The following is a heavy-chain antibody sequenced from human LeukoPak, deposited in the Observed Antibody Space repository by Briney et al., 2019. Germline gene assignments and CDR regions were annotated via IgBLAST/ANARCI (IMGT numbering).Heavy chain of an antibody. CDR1: GFTFTSYS. CDR2: ISGSGGST. J-gene: IGHJ4*02. Sequence: GGSLRLSCAASGFTFTSYSMSWVRQAPGKGLEWVSAISGSGGSTYYADSVKGRFTISRDNSKNTLYLQMNSLRAEDTAVYYCAKAGSGYSSSWYKYWGQGTLVTVSS. D-gene: IGHD6-13*01. V-gene: IGHV3-23*01. CDR3: AKAGSGYSSSWYKY.